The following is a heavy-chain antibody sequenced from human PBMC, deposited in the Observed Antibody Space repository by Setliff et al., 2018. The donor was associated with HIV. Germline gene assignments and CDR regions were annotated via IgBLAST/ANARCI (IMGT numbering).Heavy chain of an antibody. J-gene: IGHJ4*02. CDR2: ITDSSTYI. CDR1: GFTLSSSC. D-gene: IGHD2-15*01. CDR3: ARGPSYCSGDNCALDF. Sequence: LRLSCAVSGFTLSSSCMHWVRQAPGKGLEWVSSITDSSTYIYYADSLKGRFTISRDNAKNSLYLQMNSLRAEDTAVYYCARGPSYCSGDNCALDFWGQGTLVTVSS. V-gene: IGHV3-21*01.